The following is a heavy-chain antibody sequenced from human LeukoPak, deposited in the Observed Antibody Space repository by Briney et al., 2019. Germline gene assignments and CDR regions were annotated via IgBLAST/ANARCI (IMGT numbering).Heavy chain of an antibody. CDR2: ISGRAINK. CDR3: AKEGGGYRLFEF. V-gene: IGHV3-48*04. J-gene: IGHJ4*02. Sequence: PGGSLRLSCAASGFSFSNYGMDWVRQTPGRGLEWISYISGRAINKDYADSVKGRFTISRDDAENALYLQMNNLRAEDTAVYYCAKEGGGYRLFEFWGQGTLVTVSS. D-gene: IGHD5-12*01. CDR1: GFSFSNYG.